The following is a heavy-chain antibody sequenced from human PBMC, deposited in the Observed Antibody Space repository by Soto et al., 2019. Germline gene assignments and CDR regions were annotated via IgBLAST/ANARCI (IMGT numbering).Heavy chain of an antibody. D-gene: IGHD2-21*01. J-gene: IGHJ5*02. CDR2: VKNNGGAT. V-gene: IGHV3-15*07. CDR1: GFIFSHAW. CDR3: AADLGTSYDSNNWFDP. Sequence: EVQLVESGGDLVKPGGSLRLSCAASGFIFSHAWFHWVRQPPGKGLELVGRVKNNGGATDYAASVKGRFTISRDDSKDTVYLQMSSLRTEDTAMYYCAADLGTSYDSNNWFDPWGQGTLVTVSS.